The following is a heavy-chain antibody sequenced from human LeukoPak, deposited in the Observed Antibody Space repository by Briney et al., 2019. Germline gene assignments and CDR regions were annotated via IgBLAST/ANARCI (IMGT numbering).Heavy chain of an antibody. J-gene: IGHJ4*02. Sequence: GGSLRLSCAASGFTFTTYSMNWVRQAPGKGLEWVSSISSSSSYIYYADSVKGRFTISVDNAKNSLCLRMNSLRAEDTAVYYCAIRGSPMVRNYWGQGTLVTVSS. CDR1: GFTFTTYS. D-gene: IGHD3-10*01. V-gene: IGHV3-21*01. CDR2: ISSSSSYI. CDR3: AIRGSPMVRNY.